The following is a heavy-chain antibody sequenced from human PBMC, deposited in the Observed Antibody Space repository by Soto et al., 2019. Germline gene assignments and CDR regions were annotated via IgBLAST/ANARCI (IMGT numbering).Heavy chain of an antibody. CDR3: VKDGSSGWPYFYDMDV. Sequence: GGSLSLSCAASGFTFSDYYMSWIRQAPGKGLEWVAVISYDGRNKYYADAVKGRFTISRDNSKNTLYLQMSSLRAEDTAVYYCVKDGSSGWPYFYDMDVWGQGTTVTVSS. J-gene: IGHJ6*02. CDR1: GFTFSDYY. D-gene: IGHD6-19*01. CDR2: ISYDGRNK. V-gene: IGHV3-30*18.